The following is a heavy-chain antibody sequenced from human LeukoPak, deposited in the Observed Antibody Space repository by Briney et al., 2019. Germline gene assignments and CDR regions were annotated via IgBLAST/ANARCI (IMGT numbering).Heavy chain of an antibody. CDR1: GFTFGDYL. D-gene: IGHD1-26*01. V-gene: IGHV3-49*03. CDR2: ISGGTT. Sequence: GGSLRLSCTASGFTFGDYLMSWFRQAPGKGLEWIGFISGGTTEYAASVKGRFTISRDDSTSIAYLQMNSLTTEDTAVYYCARVKGGATKVPVIDIWGQGTMVTVSS. J-gene: IGHJ3*02. CDR3: ARVKGGATKVPVIDI.